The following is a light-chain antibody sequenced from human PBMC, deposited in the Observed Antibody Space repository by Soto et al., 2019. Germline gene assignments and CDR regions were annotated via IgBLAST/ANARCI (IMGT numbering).Light chain of an antibody. CDR1: SSDVGGYNY. V-gene: IGLV2-14*01. CDR3: NSFTGSTTRYV. Sequence: QSALTPPASVSGFPGQSITISCSGTSSDVGGYNYVSWYQQHPGKAPKLMIYDVSDRPSGVSTRFSGSKSGNTASLTISGLQAEDEADYYCNSFTGSTTRYVFGTGTKVTVL. J-gene: IGLJ1*01. CDR2: DVS.